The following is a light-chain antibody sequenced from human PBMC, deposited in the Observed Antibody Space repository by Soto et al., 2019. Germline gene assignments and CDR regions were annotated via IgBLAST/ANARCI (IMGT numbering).Light chain of an antibody. Sequence: QSALTQPASVSGSPGQSNTSSCTRTSNDVGSYNFVSWYQQHPGKALKVIIYEVTKRPSGVSNRFSGSKSGNTASLTISEFQADDEDDYCCCSDAGSSTYVFGSGSKLTV. J-gene: IGLJ1*01. V-gene: IGLV2-23*02. CDR1: SNDVGSYNF. CDR3: CSDAGSSTYV. CDR2: EVT.